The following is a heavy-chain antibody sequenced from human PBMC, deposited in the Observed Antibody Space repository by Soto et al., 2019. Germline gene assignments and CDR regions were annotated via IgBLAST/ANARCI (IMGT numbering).Heavy chain of an antibody. D-gene: IGHD3-22*01. J-gene: IGHJ4*02. V-gene: IGHV4-59*12. CDR3: ARDSSGLDY. CDR1: GSSISNYY. CDR2: IYYSGST. Sequence: PSETLSLTCTISGSSISNYYWSWIRQPPGKGLEWIGYIYYSGSTNYNPSLKSRVTISVDTSKNQFSLKLSSVTAADTAVYYCARDSSGLDYWGQGTLVTVS.